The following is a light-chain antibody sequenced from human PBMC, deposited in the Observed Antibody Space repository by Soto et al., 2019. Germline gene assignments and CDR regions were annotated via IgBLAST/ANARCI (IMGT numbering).Light chain of an antibody. CDR1: QSVLYSSNNKNY. Sequence: DIVMTQSPDSLAVSLGERATINCKSSQSVLYSSNNKNYLTWYQQKPGQPPKLLIYWASTRESGVPDRFSGSGSGTDFTLTISNLQAEDVAVYYCRQYYSTPITFGQGTRLEIK. CDR3: RQYYSTPIT. CDR2: WAS. J-gene: IGKJ5*01. V-gene: IGKV4-1*01.